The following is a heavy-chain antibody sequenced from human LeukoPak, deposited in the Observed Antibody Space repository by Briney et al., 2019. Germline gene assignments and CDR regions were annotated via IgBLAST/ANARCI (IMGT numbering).Heavy chain of an antibody. Sequence: GGSLRLSCTASGFTFGDYAMSWVRQAPGKGLEWVANIKEDGSDKYYVDSVRGRFTISRDNAKNSLYLQMNSLRAEDTAVYYCARMGGTYDILTGYNNGWYYYYMDVWGKGTTVTVSS. CDR1: GFTFGDYA. CDR2: IKEDGSDK. J-gene: IGHJ6*03. V-gene: IGHV3-7*01. CDR3: ARMGGTYDILTGYNNGWYYYYMDV. D-gene: IGHD3-9*01.